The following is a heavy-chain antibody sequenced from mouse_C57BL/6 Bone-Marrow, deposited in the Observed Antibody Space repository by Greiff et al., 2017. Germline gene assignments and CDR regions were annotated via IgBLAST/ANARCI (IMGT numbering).Heavy chain of an antibody. CDR1: GFTFSDYG. D-gene: IGHD4-1*01. CDR2: ISSGSSTI. V-gene: IGHV5-17*01. CDR3: ENNWDVAY. J-gene: IGHJ3*01. Sequence: EVKVVESGGGLVKPGGSLKLSCAASGFTFSDYGMHWVRQAPEKGLEWVAYISSGSSTIYYADTVKGRFTISRDNAKNTLFLQMTSLRSEDTAMYYCENNWDVAYWGQGTLVTVSA.